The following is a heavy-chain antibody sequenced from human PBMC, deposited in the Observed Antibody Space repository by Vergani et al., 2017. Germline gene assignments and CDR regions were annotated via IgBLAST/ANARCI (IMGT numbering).Heavy chain of an antibody. CDR3: ARDGRELRDYFYYMDV. CDR1: GFSFNTFW. V-gene: IGHV3-74*03. CDR2: IDEYGNRA. J-gene: IGHJ6*03. Sequence: EVQLVESGGGSVQSGGSLRLSCVASGFSFNTFWMHWVRQVPGKGLMWVARIDEYGNRATYGDFETGRFTISRDNAKNTLYLQRDSLRAVDTAVYYCARDGRELRDYFYYMDVWGKGTTVTVSS. D-gene: IGHD1-7*01.